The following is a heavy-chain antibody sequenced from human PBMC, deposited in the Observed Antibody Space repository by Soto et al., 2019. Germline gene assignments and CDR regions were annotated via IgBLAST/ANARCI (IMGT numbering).Heavy chain of an antibody. CDR1: GGSISSGDYY. D-gene: IGHD5-12*01. CDR2: VYYTGGS. Sequence: PSETLSLTCTVSGGSISSGDYYWSWIRQPPGKGLEWIAYVYYTGGSYYNPSLKSRATISVDTSKNQFSLKVSSVTATDTAVYYCDRDSSTGYDNLGQGILLTVSS. J-gene: IGHJ1*01. V-gene: IGHV4-30-4*01. CDR3: DRDSSTGYDN.